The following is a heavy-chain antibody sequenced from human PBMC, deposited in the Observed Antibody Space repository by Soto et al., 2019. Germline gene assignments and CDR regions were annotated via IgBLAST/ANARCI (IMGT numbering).Heavy chain of an antibody. Sequence: QVQLQESGPGLVKPSQTLSLTCTVSGGSISSGDHYWSWIRQPPGKGLEWIAYIYYSGSTYYNPSLKSRVTISVDTSKNQFSLKLSSVTAADTAVYYCARRGGAAATAFDIWGQGTMVTVSS. J-gene: IGHJ3*02. CDR2: IYYSGST. CDR1: GGSISSGDHY. CDR3: ARRGGAAATAFDI. V-gene: IGHV4-30-4*01. D-gene: IGHD2-15*01.